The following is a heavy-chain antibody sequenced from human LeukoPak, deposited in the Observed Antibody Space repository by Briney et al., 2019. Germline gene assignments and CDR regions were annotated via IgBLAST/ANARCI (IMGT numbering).Heavy chain of an antibody. V-gene: IGHV1-46*01. CDR1: GYTFTSYY. CDR3: ASSLGIVGATAFDY. J-gene: IGHJ4*02. CDR2: INPSGGST. Sequence: ASVKVSCKPSGYTFTSYYMHWVRQAPGQGLEWMGIINPSGGSTSYAQKFQGRVTMTRDMSTSTVYMELSSLRSEDTAVYYCASSLGIVGATAFDYWGQGTLVTVSS. D-gene: IGHD1-26*01.